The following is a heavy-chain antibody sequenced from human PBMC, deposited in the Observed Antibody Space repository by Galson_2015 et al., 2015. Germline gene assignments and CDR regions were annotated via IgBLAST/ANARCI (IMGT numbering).Heavy chain of an antibody. D-gene: IGHD6-19*01. V-gene: IGHV3-23*01. J-gene: IGHJ4*02. CDR1: GFTFSRSA. CDR3: LQGGWGTRCDS. Sequence: SLRLSCAASGFTFSRSAMTWVRQAAGKGLEWVSSISGSGLDWISSISGRGGATYYADSVKGRFTISRDNSKNTLYLQVSSLRADDTAVYYCLQGGWGTRCDSWGQGTLVTVSS. CDR2: ISGSGLDWISSISGRGGAT.